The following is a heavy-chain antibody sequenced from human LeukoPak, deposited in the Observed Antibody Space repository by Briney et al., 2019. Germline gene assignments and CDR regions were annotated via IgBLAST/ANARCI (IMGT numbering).Heavy chain of an antibody. V-gene: IGHV4-34*01. J-gene: IGHJ4*02. D-gene: IGHD6-6*01. CDR2: INHSGST. CDR1: GGSFSGYY. CDR3: ARGLSEYSSSIDY. Sequence: SETLSLTCAVYGGSFSGYYWSWIRQPPGKGLEWIGEINHSGSTNYNPSLKSRVTISVDTSKNQFSLKLSSVTAADTAVYYRARGLSEYSSSIDYWGQGTLVTVSS.